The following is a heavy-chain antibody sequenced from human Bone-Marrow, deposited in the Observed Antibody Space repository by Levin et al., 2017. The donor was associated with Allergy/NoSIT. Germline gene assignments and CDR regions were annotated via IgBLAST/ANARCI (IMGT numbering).Heavy chain of an antibody. D-gene: IGHD6-13*01. V-gene: IGHV3-21*01. J-gene: IGHJ4*02. CDR3: ARDSRWAAAAPPLDY. CDR2: ISSSSSYI. Sequence: PGGSLRLSCAASGFTFSSYSMNWVRQAPGKGLEWVSSISSSSSYIYYADSVKGRFTISRDNAKNSLYLQMNSLRAEDTAVYYCARDSRWAAAAPPLDYWGQGTLVTVSS. CDR1: GFTFSSYS.